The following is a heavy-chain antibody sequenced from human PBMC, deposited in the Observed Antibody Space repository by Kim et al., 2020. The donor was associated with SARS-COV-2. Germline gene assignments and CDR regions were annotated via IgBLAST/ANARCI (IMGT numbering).Heavy chain of an antibody. CDR2: INHSGST. CDR3: HMVRGVIPDFDY. Sequence: ETLSLTCAVYGGSFSGYYWSWIRQPPGKGLEWIGEINHSGSTNYNPSLKSRVTISVDTSKNQFSLKLSSVTAADTAVYYCHMVRGVIPDFDYWGQGTLVTVSS. D-gene: IGHD3-10*01. CDR1: GGSFSGYY. J-gene: IGHJ4*02. V-gene: IGHV4-34*01.